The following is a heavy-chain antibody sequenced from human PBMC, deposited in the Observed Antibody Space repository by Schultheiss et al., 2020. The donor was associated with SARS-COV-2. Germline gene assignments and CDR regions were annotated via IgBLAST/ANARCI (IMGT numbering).Heavy chain of an antibody. D-gene: IGHD2-2*01. J-gene: IGHJ4*02. CDR1: GGSISSGSYY. Sequence: SETLSLTCAVYGGSISSGSYYWSWIRQPAGKGLEWIGRIYTSGSTNYNPSLKSRVTISVDTSKNQFSLKLSSVTAADTAVYYCARMLYCSSTSCYAGFDYWGQGTLVTVSS. CDR3: ARMLYCSSTSCYAGFDY. V-gene: IGHV4-61*02. CDR2: IYTSGST.